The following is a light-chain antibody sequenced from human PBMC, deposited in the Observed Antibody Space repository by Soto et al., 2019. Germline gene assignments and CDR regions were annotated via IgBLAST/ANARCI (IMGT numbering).Light chain of an antibody. J-gene: IGKJ1*01. CDR3: QQSYSTLWT. CDR2: AAS. V-gene: IGKV1-39*01. Sequence: DIQMTQSPSSLSASVGDRVTITCRASQSISSYLNWYQQKPGKAPKLLIYAASSLQSRVPSRFSGSGSGTDFTLTISSLQPEDFATYYCQQSYSTLWTFGQGTKLEIK. CDR1: QSISSY.